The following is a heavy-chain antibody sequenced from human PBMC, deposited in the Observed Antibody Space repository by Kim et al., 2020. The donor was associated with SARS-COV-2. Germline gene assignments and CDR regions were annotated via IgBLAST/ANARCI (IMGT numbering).Heavy chain of an antibody. CDR1: GFTFTGHY. CDR3: ARMWDSGFDYRHLDY. J-gene: IGHJ4*02. Sequence: ASVKVSCKTSGFTFTGHYLHWVRQAPGQGLEWMGWINPNNGATDYAERFQGRVTMTRDTSISTAYMELNGLKSDETAVYYCARMWDSGFDYRHLDYWGQGTLVIVSS. CDR2: INPNNGAT. V-gene: IGHV1-2*02. D-gene: IGHD5-12*01.